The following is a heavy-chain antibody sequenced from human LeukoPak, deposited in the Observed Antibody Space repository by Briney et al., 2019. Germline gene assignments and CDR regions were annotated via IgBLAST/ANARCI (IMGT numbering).Heavy chain of an antibody. V-gene: IGHV3-7*03. CDR1: GFTFSSHW. J-gene: IGHJ4*02. CDR3: AKDGGLWVSAHWGDS. CDR2: IKEDGTRK. Sequence: PGGSLRLSCAASGFTFSSHWMTWVRQAPGKGLEWVANIKEDGTRKNYMDSVKGRFTVSRDNSKNTLFLQMNSLRAEDTAVYYCAKDGGLWVSAHWGDSWGRGTLVTVSS. D-gene: IGHD7-27*01.